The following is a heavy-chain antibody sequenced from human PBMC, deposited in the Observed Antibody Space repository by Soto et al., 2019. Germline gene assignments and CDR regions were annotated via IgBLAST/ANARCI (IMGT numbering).Heavy chain of an antibody. D-gene: IGHD6-6*01. J-gene: IGHJ6*02. CDR1: GYSFTSYW. V-gene: IGHV5-51*01. CDR2: IYPGDSDT. Sequence: PGESLKISCKGSGYSFTSYWIGWVRQMPGKGLEWMGIIYPGDSDTRYSPSFQGQVTISADKSISTAYLQWSSLKASDTAMYYCARQYSSSSLGYYYYGMDVWGQGTTVTVS. CDR3: ARQYSSSSLGYYYYGMDV.